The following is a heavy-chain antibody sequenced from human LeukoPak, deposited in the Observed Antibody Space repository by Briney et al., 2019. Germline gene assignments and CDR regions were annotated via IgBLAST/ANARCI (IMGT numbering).Heavy chain of an antibody. CDR2: INHSGGT. Sequence: SETLSLTCAVYGGSFSGYYWSWIRQPPGKGLEWIGEINHSGGTNYNPSLKSRVTISVDTSKNQFSLKLSSVTAADTAVYYCARRVPYGSGVLRYYFDYWGQGTLVTVSS. J-gene: IGHJ4*02. CDR3: ARRVPYGSGVLRYYFDY. D-gene: IGHD3-10*01. V-gene: IGHV4-34*01. CDR1: GGSFSGYY.